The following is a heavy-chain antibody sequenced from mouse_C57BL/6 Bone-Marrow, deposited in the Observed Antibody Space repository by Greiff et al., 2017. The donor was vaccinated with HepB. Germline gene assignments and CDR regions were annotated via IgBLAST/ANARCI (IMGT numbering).Heavy chain of an antibody. CDR2: ISYSGST. J-gene: IGHJ4*01. Sequence: DVQLQESGPGLAKPSQTLSLTCSVTGYSITSDYWNWIRKFPGNKLEYMGYISYSGSTYYNPSLKSRISITRDTSKNQYYLQLNSVTTEDTATYYCARYPPGSSYYYYAMDYWGQGTSVTVSS. D-gene: IGHD1-1*01. V-gene: IGHV3-8*01. CDR3: ARYPPGSSYYYYAMDY. CDR1: GYSITSDY.